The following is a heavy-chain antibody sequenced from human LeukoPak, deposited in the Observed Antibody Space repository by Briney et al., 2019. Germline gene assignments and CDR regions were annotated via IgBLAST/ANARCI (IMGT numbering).Heavy chain of an antibody. V-gene: IGHV3-23*01. CDR1: GFTFSGYA. J-gene: IGHJ4*02. CDR3: AKTSYSSGWPLDY. Sequence: AGSLRLSCAASGFTFSGYAMSWVRQAPGQGLEWVSTISGFGGSTYYADSVKGRFTISRDNSKNTLYLQMNSLIAEDTAVYYCAKTSYSSGWPLDYWGQGTLVTVSS. CDR2: ISGFGGST. D-gene: IGHD6-19*01.